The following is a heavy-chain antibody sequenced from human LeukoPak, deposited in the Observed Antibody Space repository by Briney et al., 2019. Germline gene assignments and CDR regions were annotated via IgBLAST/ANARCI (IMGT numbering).Heavy chain of an antibody. J-gene: IGHJ4*02. D-gene: IGHD5-12*01. Sequence: GSSVKVSCKASGYTFTRYYMHWVRQAPGQGLEWMGWINPNSGGTNYAQKFQGRVTMTRDTSISTAYMELSRLRSDDTAVYYCARARLDLVFDYWGQGTLVTVSS. CDR2: INPNSGGT. CDR1: GYTFTRYY. CDR3: ARARLDLVFDY. V-gene: IGHV1-2*02.